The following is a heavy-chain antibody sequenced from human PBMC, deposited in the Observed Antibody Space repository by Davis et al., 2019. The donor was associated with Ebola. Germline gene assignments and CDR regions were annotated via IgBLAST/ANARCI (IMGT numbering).Heavy chain of an antibody. J-gene: IGHJ6*04. V-gene: IGHV3-64D*06. CDR2: ISSNGGST. Sequence: GESLKISCAASGFTFSSYAMHWVRQAPGKGLEYVSAISSNGGSTYYADSVKGRFTISRDNSKNTLYLQMSSLRAEDTAVYYCVISLYVRMDVWGKGTTVTVSS. D-gene: IGHD3-10*02. CDR1: GFTFSSYA. CDR3: VISLYVRMDV.